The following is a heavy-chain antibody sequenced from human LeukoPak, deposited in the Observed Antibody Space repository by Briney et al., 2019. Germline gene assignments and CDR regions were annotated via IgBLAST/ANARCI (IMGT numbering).Heavy chain of an antibody. J-gene: IGHJ4*02. D-gene: IGHD2-15*01. CDR2: ISAYNGNT. Sequence: ASVKVSCKASGTTLSNYGITWVRQAPGQGLEWMGWISAYNGNTNYAQKFQGRATMTTDTSTSTAYMELRSLRSDDTALYYCARDCSGATCYLDYWGQGTLVTVSS. CDR1: GTTLSNYG. V-gene: IGHV1-18*01. CDR3: ARDCSGATCYLDY.